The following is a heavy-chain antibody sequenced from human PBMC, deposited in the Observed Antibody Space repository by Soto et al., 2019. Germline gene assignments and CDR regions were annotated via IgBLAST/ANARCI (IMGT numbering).Heavy chain of an antibody. CDR2: IYYSGST. D-gene: IGHD1-26*01. CDR1: GSSISSYY. CDR3: ASHSGSYPYYFDY. J-gene: IGHJ4*02. V-gene: IGHV4-59*01. Sequence: SETLSLTCTVSGSSISSYYWSWIRHPPGKGLEWIGYIYYSGSTNYNPSLKSRVTISVDTSKNQFSLKLSSVTAADTAVYYCASHSGSYPYYFDYWGQGTLVTVSS.